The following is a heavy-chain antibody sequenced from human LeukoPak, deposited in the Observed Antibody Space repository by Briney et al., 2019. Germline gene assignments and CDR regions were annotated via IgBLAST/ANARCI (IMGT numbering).Heavy chain of an antibody. V-gene: IGHV3-30*02. Sequence: PGGSLRLSCAASGFTFSSSGMHWVRQAPGKGLEWVAFIRNDGSNKYYADSVKGRFTISRDNSKNTLYLQMNSLRAEDTAVYYCAKARSYYFDYWGQGTLVTVSS. CDR1: GFTFSSSG. J-gene: IGHJ4*02. CDR3: AKARSYYFDY. CDR2: IRNDGSNK.